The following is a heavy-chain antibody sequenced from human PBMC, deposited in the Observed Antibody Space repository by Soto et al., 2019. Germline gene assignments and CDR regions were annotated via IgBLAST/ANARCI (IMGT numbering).Heavy chain of an antibody. J-gene: IGHJ5*02. Sequence: QVTLKESGPVLVKPTEPLTLTCTVSGFSLSNARMGVSWIRQPPGKALDWLAHIFSNDEKSYSTSLKSRLTISKDTSKSQVVLTMTDMDPVDTATYYCARIPDTSAWYVWFDPWGQGTLVTVSS. CDR2: IFSNDEK. CDR3: ARIPDTSAWYVWFDP. V-gene: IGHV2-26*01. CDR1: GFSLSNARMG. D-gene: IGHD6-19*01.